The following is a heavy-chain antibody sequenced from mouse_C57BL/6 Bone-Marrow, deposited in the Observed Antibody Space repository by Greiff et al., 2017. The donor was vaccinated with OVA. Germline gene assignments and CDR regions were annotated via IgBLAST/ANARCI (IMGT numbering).Heavy chain of an antibody. CDR1: GYTFTSYG. CDR3: ARLYYDYDVGY. D-gene: IGHD2-4*01. J-gene: IGHJ2*01. Sequence: VKLVESGAELARPGASVKLSCKASGYTFTSYGISWVKQRTGQGLEWIGEIYPRSGNTYYNEKFKGKATLTADKSSSTAYMELRSLTSEDSAVYFCARLYYDYDVGYWGQGTTLTVSS. V-gene: IGHV1-81*01. CDR2: IYPRSGNT.